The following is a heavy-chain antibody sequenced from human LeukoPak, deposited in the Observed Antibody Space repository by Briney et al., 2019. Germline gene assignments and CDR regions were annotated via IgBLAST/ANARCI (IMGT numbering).Heavy chain of an antibody. D-gene: IGHD3-10*01. CDR1: GFTFSSYS. CDR3: ARDYYGSGSRSLYYYYMDV. CDR2: ISGSSSYI. J-gene: IGHJ6*03. V-gene: IGHV3-21*01. Sequence: GGSLRLSCAASGFTFSSYSMNWVRQAPGKGLEGVSSISGSSSYIYYADSVKGRFTISRDNAKNSLYLQMNSLRAEDTAVYYCARDYYGSGSRSLYYYYMDVWGKGTTVTISS.